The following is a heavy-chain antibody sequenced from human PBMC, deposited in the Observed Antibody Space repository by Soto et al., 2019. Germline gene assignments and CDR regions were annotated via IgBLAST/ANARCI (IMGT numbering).Heavy chain of an antibody. CDR1: GFTFDDYA. J-gene: IGHJ6*02. V-gene: IGHV3-9*01. CDR2: ISWNSGSI. D-gene: IGHD3-3*01. Sequence: GGSRRLSCPASGFTFDDYAMHWVRQAPGKGLWWVSGISWNSGSIGYADSVKGRFTISRDNAKNSLYLQMNSLRAEDTALYYCAKDNPPTGGYDFWSGYYTGYYYYGMDVWGQGTTVTVSS. CDR3: AKDNPPTGGYDFWSGYYTGYYYYGMDV.